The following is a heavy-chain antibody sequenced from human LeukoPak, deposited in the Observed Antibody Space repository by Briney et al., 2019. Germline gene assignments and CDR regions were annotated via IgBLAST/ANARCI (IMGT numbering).Heavy chain of an antibody. D-gene: IGHD3-16*01. CDR2: IKQDGSEK. Sequence: TGGSLRLSCAASGITFSSYWMSWVRQAPGKGLEWVANIKQDGSEKYYVDSVKGRFTISRDNVKNSLYLQMNSLRAEDTALYYCASGRQLGYWGQGTLVTASS. CDR1: GITFSSYW. J-gene: IGHJ4*02. CDR3: ASGRQLGY. V-gene: IGHV3-7*01.